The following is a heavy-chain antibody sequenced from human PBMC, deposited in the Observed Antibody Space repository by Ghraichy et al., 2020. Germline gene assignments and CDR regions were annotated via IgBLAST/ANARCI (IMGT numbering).Heavy chain of an antibody. V-gene: IGHV1-69*13. Sequence: SVNVSCKASGVTFSSYAILWVRQAPGQGLEWMGGIIPIFGTSHYAQKFQGRVMITADESTRTAYMELSGLRSDDTAVYYCARYFGSGTYADYWGQGTLVTVSS. CDR1: GVTFSSYA. CDR3: ARYFGSGTYADY. CDR2: IIPIFGTS. D-gene: IGHD3-10*01. J-gene: IGHJ4*02.